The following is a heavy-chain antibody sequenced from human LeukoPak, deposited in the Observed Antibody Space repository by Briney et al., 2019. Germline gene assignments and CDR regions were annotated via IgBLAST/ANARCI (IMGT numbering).Heavy chain of an antibody. V-gene: IGHV4-30-2*01. J-gene: IGHJ4*02. Sequence: PSETLSLTCTVSGGSISSGDYYWSWIRQPPGKGLEWIGYIYHSGSTYYNPSLKSRVTISVDRSKNQFSLKLSSVTAADTAVYYCARGGGNYDFWSGPIDYWGQGTLVTVSS. D-gene: IGHD3-3*01. CDR2: IYHSGST. CDR1: GGSISSGDYY. CDR3: ARGGGNYDFWSGPIDY.